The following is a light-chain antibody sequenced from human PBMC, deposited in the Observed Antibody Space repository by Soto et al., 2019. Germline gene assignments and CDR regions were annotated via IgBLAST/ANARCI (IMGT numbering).Light chain of an antibody. Sequence: QSALTQPASVSGSPGQSITISCTGTSSVVGGYNYVSWYQQHPGKAPKLMIYDDSNRPSGVSNRFSGSKSGNTASLTISWLQAEDEADYYCSSYTSTMAKVFGTGSKLTAL. CDR2: DDS. J-gene: IGLJ1*01. CDR1: SSVVGGYNY. V-gene: IGLV2-14*01. CDR3: SSYTSTMAKV.